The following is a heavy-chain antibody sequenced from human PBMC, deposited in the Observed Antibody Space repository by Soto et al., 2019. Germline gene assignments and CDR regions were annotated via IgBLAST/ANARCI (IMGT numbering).Heavy chain of an antibody. Sequence: EVQLVESGGGLVKPGGSLRLSCAASGFTFSSFSMNWVRQAPGKGLEWVSSISGNSRYIYYADSQKGRFTVSRDNAKNSLYLQMNSLRAEDTAVYYCARDRGDYEGLVPYYFDHWGQGNLVTVSS. CDR3: ARDRGDYEGLVPYYFDH. V-gene: IGHV3-21*02. D-gene: IGHD4-17*01. CDR1: GFTFSSFS. J-gene: IGHJ4*02. CDR2: ISGNSRYI.